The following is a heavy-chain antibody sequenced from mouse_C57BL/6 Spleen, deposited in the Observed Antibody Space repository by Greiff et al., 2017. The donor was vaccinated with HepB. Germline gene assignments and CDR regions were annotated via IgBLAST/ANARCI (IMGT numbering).Heavy chain of an antibody. D-gene: IGHD1-1*01. CDR1: GYTFTSYW. CDR2: IDPSDSYT. CDR3: ARKRSYYYGSSPWYFDV. V-gene: IGHV1-69*01. J-gene: IGHJ1*03. Sequence: QVQLKQPGAELVMPGASVKLSCKASGYTFTSYWMHWVKQRPGQGLEWIGEIDPSDSYTNYNQKFKGKSTLTVDKSSSTAYMQLSSLTSEDSAVYYCARKRSYYYGSSPWYFDVWGTGTTVTVSS.